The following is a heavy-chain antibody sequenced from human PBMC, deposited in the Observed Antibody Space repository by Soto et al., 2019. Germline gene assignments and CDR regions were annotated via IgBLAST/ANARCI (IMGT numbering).Heavy chain of an antibody. CDR1: GFTFGDYG. CDR2: IRSKAYGGTA. J-gene: IGHJ4*02. V-gene: IGHV3-49*03. Sequence: EVQLVESGGGLVQPGRSLRLSCTTSGFTFGDYGMSWFRQAPGKGLEWVGFIRSKAYGGTADYAATVKGRFTISRDHSKSIAYLQMNSLKSDDTAVYYCTRVQLHKWLVELDSWGQGTLVTVSS. D-gene: IGHD6-19*01. CDR3: TRVQLHKWLVELDS.